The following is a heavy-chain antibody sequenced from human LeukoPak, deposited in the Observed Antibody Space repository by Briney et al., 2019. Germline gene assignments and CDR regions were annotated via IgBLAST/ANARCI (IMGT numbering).Heavy chain of an antibody. J-gene: IGHJ5*02. Sequence: GGSLRPSCAVSGFTFSNYAMSWVRQAPGKGLEWVSGISDSGGSTYYADSVKGRFTISRDNSKNTLYMQMNSLRAEDTAVYFCAKDQATAGSWFDPWGQGTLVTVSS. D-gene: IGHD6-13*01. CDR2: ISDSGGST. V-gene: IGHV3-23*01. CDR1: GFTFSNYA. CDR3: AKDQATAGSWFDP.